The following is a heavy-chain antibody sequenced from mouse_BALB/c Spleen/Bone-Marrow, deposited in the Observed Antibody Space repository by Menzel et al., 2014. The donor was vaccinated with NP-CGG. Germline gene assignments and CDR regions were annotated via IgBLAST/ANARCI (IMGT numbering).Heavy chain of an antibody. D-gene: IGHD4-1*01. Sequence: VMLVESGPGLVAPSQRLSIPCTVSGFSLTGYGVNWVRQPPGKGLEWLGMIWGDGSTDYNSALKSRLSISKDNSKSQVFLKMNSLQTDDTARYYCARDAGTGRFAYWGQGTLVTVSA. CDR3: ARDAGTGRFAY. V-gene: IGHV2-6-7*01. J-gene: IGHJ3*01. CDR1: GFSLTGYG. CDR2: IWGDGST.